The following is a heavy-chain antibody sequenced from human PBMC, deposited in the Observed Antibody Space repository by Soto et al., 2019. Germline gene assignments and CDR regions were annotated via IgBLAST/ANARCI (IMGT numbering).Heavy chain of an antibody. J-gene: IGHJ5*02. Sequence: ASVKVSCKVSGYTLTELSMHWVRQAPGKGLEWMGGYDPEDGETIYAQKFQGRVTMTEDTSTDTAYMELRSLRSEDTAVYYCATDSGMVVVPVARYWGFGPRRQGTLFTICS. D-gene: IGHD2-2*01. CDR2: YDPEDGET. CDR1: GYTLTELS. V-gene: IGHV1-24*01. CDR3: ATDSGMVVVPVARYWGFGP.